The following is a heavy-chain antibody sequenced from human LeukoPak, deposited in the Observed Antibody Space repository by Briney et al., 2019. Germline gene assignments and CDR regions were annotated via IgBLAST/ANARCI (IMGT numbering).Heavy chain of an antibody. Sequence: TGGSLRLSCAASGFTFSSHWMHWVRQGPGQGLEWVSRINSEGSSTSYADSVKGRFTISRDNAKNTLYLQMNSLSAEDTAVYYCARVESLWLPFDYWGQGSLVTVSS. J-gene: IGHJ4*02. V-gene: IGHV3-74*01. CDR2: INSEGSST. D-gene: IGHD5-18*01. CDR3: ARVESLWLPFDY. CDR1: GFTFSSHW.